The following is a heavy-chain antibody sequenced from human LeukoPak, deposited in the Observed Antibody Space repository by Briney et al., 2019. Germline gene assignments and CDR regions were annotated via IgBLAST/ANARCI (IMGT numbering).Heavy chain of an antibody. J-gene: IGHJ4*02. Sequence: GASVKVSCKASGYTFTGYSMHWVLQAPGQGLEWMGWINPKSGGTNYAQKFQDRVTMTRDTSIWTAYMELSRLRSDDTAVYYCARSHADYGYDYDWFDYWGQGTLVTVSS. V-gene: IGHV1-2*02. CDR3: ARSHADYGYDYDWFDY. D-gene: IGHD5-12*01. CDR2: INPKSGGT. CDR1: GYTFTGYS.